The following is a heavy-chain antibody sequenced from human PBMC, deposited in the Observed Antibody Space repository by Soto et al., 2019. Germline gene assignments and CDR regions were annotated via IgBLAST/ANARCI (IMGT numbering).Heavy chain of an antibody. J-gene: IGHJ6*02. CDR2: VHHSWGS. D-gene: IGHD1-26*01. V-gene: IGHV4-59*08. CDR1: GGSISSYY. Sequence: QVQLQESGPGLVKPSETMSLSCTVSGGSISSYYWSWFRQSPGKRMEWIGYVHHSWGSSYNPSLHRRVHITLNRSKSQFSLKVTSVTATETAVYYCARQGVGPLHGLVDVWGQGTTVTVSS. CDR3: ARQGVGPLHGLVDV.